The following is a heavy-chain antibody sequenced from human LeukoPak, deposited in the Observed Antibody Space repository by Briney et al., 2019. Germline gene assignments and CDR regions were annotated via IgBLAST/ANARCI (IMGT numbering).Heavy chain of an antibody. CDR3: ARESFAARWD. CDR1: GFTFSNYW. J-gene: IGHJ4*02. D-gene: IGHD6-6*01. V-gene: IGHV3-7*01. Sequence: GGSLRLSCAASGFTFSNYWMTWVRQAPGKGLEWVANIKQDGSEEYYVDSVKSRSTISRDNAKNSLYLQMNSLTAEDTAVYYCARESFAARWDWGQGTLVTVSS. CDR2: IKQDGSEE.